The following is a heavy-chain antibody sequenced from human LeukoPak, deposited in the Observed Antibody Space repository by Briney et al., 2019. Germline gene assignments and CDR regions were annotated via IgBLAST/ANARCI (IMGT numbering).Heavy chain of an antibody. V-gene: IGHV3-21*01. D-gene: IGHD6-13*01. CDR1: GFSFSSSG. J-gene: IGHJ4*02. CDR3: ARVGSYSSSGYFDY. CDR2: ISSSSSYI. Sequence: GGSLRLSCAASGFSFSSSGMNWVRQAPGKGLEWVSSISSSSSYIYYADSVKGRFTISRDNAKNSLYLQMNSLRAEDTAVYYCARVGSYSSSGYFDYWGQGTLVTVSS.